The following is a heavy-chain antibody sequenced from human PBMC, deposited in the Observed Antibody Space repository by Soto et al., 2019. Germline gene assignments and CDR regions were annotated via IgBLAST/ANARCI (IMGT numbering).Heavy chain of an antibody. V-gene: IGHV4-39*01. CDR1: GVSIPNSHSF. Sequence: SESLSLTCAISGVSIPNSHSFWGWIRQPPGKGLEFIANVYYSGGAHYNPSFKSRVTISVDTATNQVSLRMSSVTAADTAVYFCGRVVEGATRHTDFDSWGQGTLVTVSS. CDR3: GRVVEGATRHTDFDS. CDR2: VYYSGGA. J-gene: IGHJ5*01. D-gene: IGHD2-21*01.